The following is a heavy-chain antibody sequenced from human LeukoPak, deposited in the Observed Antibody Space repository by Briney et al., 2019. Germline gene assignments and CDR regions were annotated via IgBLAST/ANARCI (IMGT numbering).Heavy chain of an antibody. J-gene: IGHJ3*02. CDR3: ASLYEPAIAVAVDAFDI. D-gene: IGHD6-19*01. V-gene: IGHV6-1*01. Sequence: SQTLSLTCAISGGSVSSNSATWNWIRQSPSRGLEWLGRTYYRSKWYNDYAVSVKSPPSITPATSKSQFSLQPNSVPPEDTAVYYCASLYEPAIAVAVDAFDIWGQGTMVTVSS. CDR2: TYYRSKWYN. CDR1: GGSVSSNSAT.